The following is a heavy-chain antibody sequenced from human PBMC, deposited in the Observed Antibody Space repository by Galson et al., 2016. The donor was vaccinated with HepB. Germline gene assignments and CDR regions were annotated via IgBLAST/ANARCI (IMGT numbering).Heavy chain of an antibody. J-gene: IGHJ3*02. CDR3: AHTLIPLGYCSTTNCPTNAFDI. CDR2: IYWDDDK. D-gene: IGHD2-2*01. Sequence: PALVKPTQTLTLTCTFSGFSLSTNGVGVGWIRQPPGKALEWIALIYWDDDKRYSASLRSRLAITKDTSKNQVVLTMTNMDPVDTATYYCAHTLIPLGYCSTTNCPTNAFDIWGQGTMVTVSS. V-gene: IGHV2-5*02. CDR1: GFSLSTNGVG.